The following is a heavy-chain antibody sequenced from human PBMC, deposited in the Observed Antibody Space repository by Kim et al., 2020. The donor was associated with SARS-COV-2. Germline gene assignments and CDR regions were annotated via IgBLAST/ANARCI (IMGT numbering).Heavy chain of an antibody. V-gene: IGHV1-18*01. J-gene: IGHJ6*02. CDR1: GYTFTSYG. CDR2: ISAYNGNT. CDR3: AREVPLDDFWSGYYLGGYYYGMDV. Sequence: ASVKVSCKASGYTFTSYGISWVRQAPGQGLEWMGWISAYNGNTNYAQKLQGRVTMTTDTSTSTAYMELRSLRSDDTAVYYCAREVPLDDFWSGYYLGGYYYGMDVWGQGTTVTVSS. D-gene: IGHD3-3*01.